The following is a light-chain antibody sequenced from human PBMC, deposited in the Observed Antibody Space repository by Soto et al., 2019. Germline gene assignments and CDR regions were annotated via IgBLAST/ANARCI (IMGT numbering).Light chain of an antibody. V-gene: IGKV1-5*03. Sequence: DIQMTQSPSTLYASVGDRVTITCRASQSISSWLAWYQQKPGKAPTLLIYKATSLESGIPSRFSGSGSGTEYTLTISSLQPDDFATYYCQQYNSYPITVGQGPRLEIK. CDR2: KAT. J-gene: IGKJ5*01. CDR1: QSISSW. CDR3: QQYNSYPIT.